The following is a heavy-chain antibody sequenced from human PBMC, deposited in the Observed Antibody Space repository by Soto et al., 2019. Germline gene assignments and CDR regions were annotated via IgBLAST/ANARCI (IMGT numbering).Heavy chain of an antibody. V-gene: IGHV1-2*04. Sequence: ASVKVSCKASGYTFTGYYMHWVRQAPGQGLEWMGWINPNSGGTNYAQKFQGWVTMTRDTSISTAYMELSRLRSDDTAVYYCARDQTDDAFDIWGQGTMVLVSS. CDR2: INPNSGGT. J-gene: IGHJ3*02. CDR1: GYTFTGYY. CDR3: ARDQTDDAFDI. D-gene: IGHD2-21*02.